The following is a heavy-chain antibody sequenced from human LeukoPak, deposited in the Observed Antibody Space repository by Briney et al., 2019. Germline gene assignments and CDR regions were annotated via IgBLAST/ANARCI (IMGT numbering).Heavy chain of an antibody. CDR1: GGSISSGGYS. J-gene: IGHJ3*02. V-gene: IGHV4-30-2*01. CDR3: ARGYHNNYYDSRGTRGAFDI. Sequence: PSETLSLTCAVSGGSISSGGYSWSWIRQPPGKGLEWIGYIYHSGSTYYNPSLKSRVTISVDRSKNQFSLKLSSVTAADTAVYYCARGYHNNYYDSRGTRGAFDIWGQGTMVTVSS. D-gene: IGHD3-22*01. CDR2: IYHSGST.